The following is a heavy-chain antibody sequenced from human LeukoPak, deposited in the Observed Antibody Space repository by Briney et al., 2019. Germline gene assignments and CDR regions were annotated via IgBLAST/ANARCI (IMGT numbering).Heavy chain of an antibody. V-gene: IGHV1-2*02. J-gene: IGHJ5*02. Sequence: ASVKVSCKASGYTFTDYYMHWVRQAPGQGLEWMGWINPNSGGTNYAQKFQGRVTMTRDTSISTASMELSRLRSDDTAVYYCVRYSIAVAGPNTWFDPCGQGTLVTVSS. CDR1: GYTFTDYY. D-gene: IGHD6-19*01. CDR3: VRYSIAVAGPNTWFDP. CDR2: INPNSGGT.